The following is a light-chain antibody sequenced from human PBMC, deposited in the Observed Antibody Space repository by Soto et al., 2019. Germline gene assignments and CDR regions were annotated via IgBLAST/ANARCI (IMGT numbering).Light chain of an antibody. CDR2: EVS. CDR3: CSFTNSYTWV. J-gene: IGLJ3*02. Sequence: QSALTQPASVSGSPGQSITISCTGTSSDVGGYNYVSWFQHHPGKVPKLMIYEVSHRPSGVSDRFSGSKSGTTASLTISGLQAEDAADYYCCSFTNSYTWVFGGGTKLTVL. CDR1: SSDVGGYNY. V-gene: IGLV2-14*01.